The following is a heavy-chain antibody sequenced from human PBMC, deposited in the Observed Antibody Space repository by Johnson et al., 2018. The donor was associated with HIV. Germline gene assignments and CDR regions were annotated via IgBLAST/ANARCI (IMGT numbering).Heavy chain of an antibody. CDR3: AILLGQWGGVFDI. V-gene: IGHV3-30*04. D-gene: IGHD6-19*01. Sequence: QVQLVESGGGVVQPGRSLRLSRAVSGFTLSSYVMHWVRQAPGKGLEWVAVMSYDGSNKYYADSVKGRFTISRDNSKNTLYMQMNSLRVEDTAVYYCAILLGQWGGVFDIWGQGTMVTVSS. CDR2: MSYDGSNK. CDR1: GFTLSSYV. J-gene: IGHJ3*02.